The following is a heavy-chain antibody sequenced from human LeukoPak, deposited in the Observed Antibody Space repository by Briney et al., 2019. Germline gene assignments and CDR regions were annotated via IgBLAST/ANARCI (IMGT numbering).Heavy chain of an antibody. Sequence: KPSETLSLTCAVYGGSFSGYYWSWIRQPPGKGLEWIGSIYYSGSTYYNPSLKSRVTMSVDTSKNQFSLKLSSVTAADTAVYYCARAGFGLAPLRGTPFDYWGQGTLVTVSS. V-gene: IGHV4-34*01. CDR3: ARAGFGLAPLRGTPFDY. CDR2: IYYSGST. D-gene: IGHD3-10*01. J-gene: IGHJ4*02. CDR1: GGSFSGYY.